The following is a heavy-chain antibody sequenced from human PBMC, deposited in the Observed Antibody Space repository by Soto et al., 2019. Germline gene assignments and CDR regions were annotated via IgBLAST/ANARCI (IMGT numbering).Heavy chain of an antibody. CDR1: GGSISSGGYS. CDR3: ARLRVTTVDY. D-gene: IGHD4-17*01. Sequence: PSETLSLTCAASGGSISSGGYSWSWIRQPPGKGLEWIGYIYHSGSTYYNPSLKSRVTISVDRSKNQFSLKLSSVTAADTAVYYCARLRVTTVDYWGQGTLVTVSS. CDR2: IYHSGST. V-gene: IGHV4-30-2*01. J-gene: IGHJ4*02.